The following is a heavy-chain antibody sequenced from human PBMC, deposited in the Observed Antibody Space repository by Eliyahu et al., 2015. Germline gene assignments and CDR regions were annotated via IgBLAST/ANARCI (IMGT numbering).Heavy chain of an antibody. CDR3: ARYSSGWSTLDY. J-gene: IGHJ4*02. Sequence: VQLVQSGAEVKQSGASVKVSCAISGYIFANYEINWVRQAPGQGLEWMGRVNPKSGDTVFEKKFQGRVTLSSDASINTVDMELSNLRPDDTAIYFCARYSSGWSTLDYWGQGSLITVAS. CDR2: VNPKSGDT. D-gene: IGHD6-19*01. CDR1: GYIFANYE. V-gene: IGHV1-8*01.